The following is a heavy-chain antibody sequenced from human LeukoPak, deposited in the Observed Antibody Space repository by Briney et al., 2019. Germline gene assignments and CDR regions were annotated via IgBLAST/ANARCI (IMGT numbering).Heavy chain of an antibody. V-gene: IGHV1-69*13. CDR3: ARCPRYYYDSSGYYRFDY. CDR1: GGTFSSYA. J-gene: IGHJ4*02. CDR2: IIPIFGTA. Sequence: GASVKVSCKASGGTFSSYAISWVRQAPGQGLEWMGGIIPIFGTANYAQKFQGRVTITADESTSTAYMELSSLRSEDTAVYYCARCPRYYYDSSGYYRFDYWGQGTLVTVSS. D-gene: IGHD3-22*01.